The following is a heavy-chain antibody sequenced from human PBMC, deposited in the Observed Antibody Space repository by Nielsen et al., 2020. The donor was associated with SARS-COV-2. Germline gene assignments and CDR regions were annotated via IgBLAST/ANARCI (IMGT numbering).Heavy chain of an antibody. D-gene: IGHD3-16*02. V-gene: IGHV3-23*01. CDR2: ISGSGGST. J-gene: IGHJ6*02. CDR3: AKGSDYVWGSYRSYYYYYGMDV. CDR1: GFTFSSYA. Sequence: GESLKISCAASGFTFSSYAMSWVRQAPGKGLEWVSAISGSGGSTYYADSVKGRFTISRDNSKNSLYLQMNSLRTEDTALYYCAKGSDYVWGSYRSYYYYYGMDVWGQGTTVTVSS.